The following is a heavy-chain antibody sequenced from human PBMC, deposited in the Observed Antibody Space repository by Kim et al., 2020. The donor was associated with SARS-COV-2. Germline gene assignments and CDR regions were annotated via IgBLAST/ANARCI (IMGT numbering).Heavy chain of an antibody. D-gene: IGHD1-7*01. J-gene: IGHJ5*02. Sequence: STYYNPSLKSRVTFSVDTSTNHFSLRVSSVTAADTAVYYCARLITGATDSWGQGTLVTVSS. CDR3: ARLITGATDS. CDR2: ST. V-gene: IGHV4-39*02.